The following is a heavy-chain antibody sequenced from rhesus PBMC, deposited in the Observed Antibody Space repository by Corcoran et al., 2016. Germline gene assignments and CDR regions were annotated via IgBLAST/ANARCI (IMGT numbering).Heavy chain of an antibody. CDR1: GGSIRSHY. CDR3: ARHKMTTVIDY. V-gene: IGHV4S11*01. D-gene: IGHD4-35*01. Sequence: QVQLQESGPGLVKPLETLSLTCAVSGGSIRSHYWSWIRQAPGKGLEWIGYIYGSGSSTNYNPSLKSRVTLSVDTSKNQLSLKLSSVTAADTAVYYCARHKMTTVIDYWGQGVLVTVSS. J-gene: IGHJ4*01. CDR2: IYGSGSST.